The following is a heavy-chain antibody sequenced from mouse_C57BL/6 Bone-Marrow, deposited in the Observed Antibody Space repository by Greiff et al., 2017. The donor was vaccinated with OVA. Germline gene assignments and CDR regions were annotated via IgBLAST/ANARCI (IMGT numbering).Heavy chain of an antibody. CDR2: IYPGDGDT. J-gene: IGHJ4*01. D-gene: IGHD1-1*01. V-gene: IGHV1-82*01. CDR3: ARSYSY. CDR1: GYAFSSSW. Sequence: VKLQESGPELVKPGASVKISCKASGYAFSSSWMNWVKQRPGKGLEWIGRIYPGDGDTNYNGKFKGKATLTADKSSSTAYMQLSSLTSEDSAVYFCARSYSYWGQGTSVTVSS.